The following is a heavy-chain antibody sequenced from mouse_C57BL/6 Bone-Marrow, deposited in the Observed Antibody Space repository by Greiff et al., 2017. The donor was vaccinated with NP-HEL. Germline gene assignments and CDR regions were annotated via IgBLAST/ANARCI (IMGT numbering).Heavy chain of an antibody. J-gene: IGHJ2*01. V-gene: IGHV2-2*01. CDR2: LWSGGST. Sequence: VQLQQSGPGLVQPSQSLSITCPVSGFSLTSYGVHWVRQSPGKGLEWLGVLWSGGSTDYNAAFISRLSISKDNSKSQVFFKMNSLQADDTAIYYCARNKDYFDYWGQGTTLTVSS. CDR1: GFSLTSYG. CDR3: ARNKDYFDY.